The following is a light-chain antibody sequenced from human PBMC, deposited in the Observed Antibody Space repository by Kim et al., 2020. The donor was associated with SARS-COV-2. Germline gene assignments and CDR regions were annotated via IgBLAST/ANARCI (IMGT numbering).Light chain of an antibody. CDR3: QQSNNWIT. Sequence: EIVLTQSPAMLSLSPGERATLSCRASQSVSNSLAWYQQKPGQAPRLLIYDASNRATGIPARFSGSGSGTDFTLTISSLEPEDFAVYYCQQSNNWITFGGGTKLEI. CDR1: QSVSNS. V-gene: IGKV3-11*01. CDR2: DAS. J-gene: IGKJ4*01.